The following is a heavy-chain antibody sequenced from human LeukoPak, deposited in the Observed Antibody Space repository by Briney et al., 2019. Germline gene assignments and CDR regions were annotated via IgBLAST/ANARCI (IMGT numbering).Heavy chain of an antibody. D-gene: IGHD3-22*01. CDR3: ARGRGYYDSSGYYYGKYFDY. J-gene: IGHJ4*02. CDR1: GFTFSSYS. Sequence: PGGSLRLSCAASGFTFSSYSMNWVRQAPGKGLVWVSRINTDGSGTSYADSVKGRFTISRDNAKNTLYLQMNSLRAEDTAVYYCARGRGYYDSSGYYYGKYFDYWGQGTLVTVSS. CDR2: INTDGSGT. V-gene: IGHV3-74*01.